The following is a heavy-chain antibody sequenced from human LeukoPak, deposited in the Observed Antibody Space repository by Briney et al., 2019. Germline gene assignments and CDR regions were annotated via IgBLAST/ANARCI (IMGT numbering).Heavy chain of an antibody. J-gene: IGHJ4*02. D-gene: IGHD5-18*01. CDR3: ARNFRGSSYFY. Sequence: PSETLSLTCTVSGGSISSYYWSWIRQPPGKGLEWIGYIYYSGSTNYNPSLKSRVTISVDTSKNQFSLKPSSVTATDTAAYYCARNFRGSSYFYWGQGTLVTVSS. CDR2: IYYSGST. CDR1: GGSISSYY. V-gene: IGHV4-59*12.